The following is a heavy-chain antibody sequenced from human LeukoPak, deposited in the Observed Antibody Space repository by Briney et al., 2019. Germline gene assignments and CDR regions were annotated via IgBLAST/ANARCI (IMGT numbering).Heavy chain of an antibody. V-gene: IGHV3-48*03. CDR2: IGGSGSTI. CDR3: ARVFVPRYSSSWSLDY. J-gene: IGHJ4*02. CDR1: RFTFSRYE. D-gene: IGHD6-13*01. Sequence: GGSLRLSCAASRFTFSRYEMNWVRQAPGKGLEWLSYIGGSGSTIYYADSVKGRFTISRDNAKNSLYLQINSLRAEDTAVYYCARVFVPRYSSSWSLDYWGQGTLVTVSS.